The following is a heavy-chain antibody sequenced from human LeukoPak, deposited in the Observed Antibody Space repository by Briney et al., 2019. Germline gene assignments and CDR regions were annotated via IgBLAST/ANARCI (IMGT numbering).Heavy chain of an antibody. CDR3: ARDDSDTAMVVDY. CDR2: ISSSSSYI. D-gene: IGHD5-18*01. J-gene: IGHJ4*02. Sequence: SGGPLRLSCAASGFTFSSYSMNWVRQAPGKGLEWVSSISSSSSYIYYADSVKGRFTISRDNAKNSLYLQMNSLRAEDTAVYYCARDDSDTAMVVDYWGQGTLVTVSS. CDR1: GFTFSSYS. V-gene: IGHV3-21*01.